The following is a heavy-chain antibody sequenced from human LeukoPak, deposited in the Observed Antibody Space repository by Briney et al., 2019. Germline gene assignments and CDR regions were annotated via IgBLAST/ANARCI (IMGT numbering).Heavy chain of an antibody. J-gene: IGHJ6*03. CDR2: IYTSGST. CDR3: ARGTTYYYGSGSYDYYYYYMDV. CDR1: GGSISSGSYY. D-gene: IGHD3-10*01. V-gene: IGHV4-61*02. Sequence: SETLSLTCTVSGGSISSGSYYWSWIRQPAGKGLEWIGRIYTSGSTNYNPSLKSRVTISVDTSKNQFSLKLSSVTAADTAVYYCARGTTYYYGSGSYDYYYYYMDVWGKGTTVTVSS.